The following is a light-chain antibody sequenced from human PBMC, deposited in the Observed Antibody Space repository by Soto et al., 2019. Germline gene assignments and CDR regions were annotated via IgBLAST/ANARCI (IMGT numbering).Light chain of an antibody. CDR2: IAS. CDR3: QQLDSYPLT. CDR1: QGINNY. Sequence: DIHLTQSPSFLSASVGYIVTITCRASQGINNYLDWYQQKPGEAPNLLIYIASTLQNGVPSRFRGSGYGTELTLTISSMKTEDFATYYCQQLDSYPLTFGGGTKVDIK. V-gene: IGKV1-9*01. J-gene: IGKJ4*01.